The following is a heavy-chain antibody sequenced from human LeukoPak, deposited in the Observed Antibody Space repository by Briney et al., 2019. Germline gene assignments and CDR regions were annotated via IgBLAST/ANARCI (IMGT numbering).Heavy chain of an antibody. J-gene: IGHJ3*02. CDR2: ISSSSSYI. D-gene: IGHD4-17*01. CDR1: GFTFSDYY. CDR3: ARDGDYDAFDI. V-gene: IGHV3-11*06. Sequence: PGGSLRLSCAASGFTFSDYYMSWIRQAPGKGLEWASSISSSSSYIYYADSVKGRFTISRDNAKNSLYLQMNSLRAEDTAVYYCARDGDYDAFDIWGQGTMVTASS.